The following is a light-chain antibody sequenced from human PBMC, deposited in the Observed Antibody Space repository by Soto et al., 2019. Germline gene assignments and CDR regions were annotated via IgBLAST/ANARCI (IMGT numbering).Light chain of an antibody. CDR3: QTWSTDIRV. V-gene: IGLV4-69*01. Sequence: QLVLTQSPSASASLGASVKLTCTLSSGHNSYAIAWHQQQPEKGPRYLMKVNSDGSHSKGDGIPDRFSGSSSGAERYLTISSLQSEDEADYYCQTWSTDIRVFGGGTKVT. CDR2: VNSDGSH. CDR1: SGHNSYA. J-gene: IGLJ3*02.